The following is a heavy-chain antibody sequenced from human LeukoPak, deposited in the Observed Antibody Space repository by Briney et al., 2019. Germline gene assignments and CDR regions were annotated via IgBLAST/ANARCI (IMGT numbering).Heavy chain of an antibody. Sequence: SETLSLTCTVSGGSISSYYWSWIRQPAGKGLEWIGCIYTSGSTNYNPSLKSRVTISVDTSKNQFSLRLSSVTAADTAVYYCARKEIYGDYFSDAFDIWGQGTMVTVSS. CDR1: GGSISSYY. CDR3: ARKEIYGDYFSDAFDI. V-gene: IGHV4-4*07. D-gene: IGHD4-17*01. CDR2: IYTSGST. J-gene: IGHJ3*02.